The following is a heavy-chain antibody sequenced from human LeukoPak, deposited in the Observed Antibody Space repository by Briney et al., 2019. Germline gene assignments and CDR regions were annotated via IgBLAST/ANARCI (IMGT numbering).Heavy chain of an antibody. J-gene: IGHJ5*02. V-gene: IGHV4-59*08. CDR2: IHYTGYT. D-gene: IGHD6-13*01. CDR1: GGSISGYY. CDR3: ARLHFAAAEEFDP. Sequence: SETLSLTCTVSGGSISGYYWSWIRQPPGKRLEWVGYIHYTGYTNYNPSPRSRVTMSVDTSKNQFSLTLRSVTAADTAVYYCARLHFAAAEEFDPWGQGTLVTVSS.